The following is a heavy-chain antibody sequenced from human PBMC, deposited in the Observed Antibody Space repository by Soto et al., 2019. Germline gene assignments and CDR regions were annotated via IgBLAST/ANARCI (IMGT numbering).Heavy chain of an antibody. CDR3: RWLTNGDFDGSDF. CDR2: IIPVLGVA. D-gene: IGHD3-9*01. V-gene: IGHV1-69*02. J-gene: IGHJ3*01. Sequence: QVQLVQSGAEVRKPGSSVKVSCKASGVTFSSYTISWVRQAPGQGLEWMGRIIPVLGVANYAPKFQGRITINADEPTSTVYMDLSSLRSDDTATYYARWLTNGDFDGSDFWGQGTFITVSS. CDR1: GVTFSSYT.